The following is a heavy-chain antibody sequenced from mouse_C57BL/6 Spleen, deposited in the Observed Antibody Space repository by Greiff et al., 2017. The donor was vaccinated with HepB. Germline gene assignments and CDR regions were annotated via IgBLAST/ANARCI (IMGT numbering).Heavy chain of an antibody. CDR2: ISYDGSN. CDR3: ARGGDRYSNYDAMDY. CDR1: GYSITSGYY. D-gene: IGHD2-5*01. J-gene: IGHJ4*01. V-gene: IGHV3-6*01. Sequence: EVQLQQSGPGLVKPSQSLSLTCSVTGYSITSGYYWNWIRQFPGNKLEWMGYISYDGSNNYNPSLKNRISITRDTSKNQFFLKLNSVTTEDTATYYCARGGDRYSNYDAMDYWGQGTSVTVSS.